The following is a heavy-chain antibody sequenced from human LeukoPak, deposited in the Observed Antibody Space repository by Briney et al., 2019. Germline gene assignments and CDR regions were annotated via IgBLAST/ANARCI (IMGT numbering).Heavy chain of an antibody. CDR3: AKPRPGGSTEPFDS. CDR2: ISYDGSNK. V-gene: IGHV3-30*18. D-gene: IGHD1-26*01. CDR1: GFTFSRYG. J-gene: IGHJ4*02. Sequence: GRSLRLSCAASGFTFSRYGMHWVRQAPGKGLEWVTAISYDGSNKYYADSVKGRFTISRDNSKNTLYVQMNSLRAEDTAVYYCAKPRPGGSTEPFDSWGQGTLVTVSS.